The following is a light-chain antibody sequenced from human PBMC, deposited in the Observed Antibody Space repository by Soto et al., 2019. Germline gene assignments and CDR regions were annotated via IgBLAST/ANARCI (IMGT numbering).Light chain of an antibody. CDR2: WAS. CDR1: QSVLYS. Sequence: DIVMTQSPDSLAVSLGERATINCKSSQSVLYSLAWYQQKPGQPPKLLIYWASTRESGVPDRFSGSGSGTDFTLTISSLQAEDVAVYYCQQYYSTPPAFGQGTKVEIK. CDR3: QQYYSTPPA. V-gene: IGKV4-1*01. J-gene: IGKJ1*01.